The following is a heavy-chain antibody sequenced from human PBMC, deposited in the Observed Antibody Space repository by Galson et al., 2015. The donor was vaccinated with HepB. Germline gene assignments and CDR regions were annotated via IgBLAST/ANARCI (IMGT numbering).Heavy chain of an antibody. CDR3: ARTYNYGSVDY. CDR2: IKQDGSEK. D-gene: IGHD3-10*01. J-gene: IGHJ4*02. CDR1: GFTFSNYW. V-gene: IGHV3-7*01. Sequence: FLRLSCAASGFTFSNYWMSWVRQAPGKGLEWVANIKQDGSEKNYVDSVKGRFTISRENAKNSLHLQMDSLRAEDAAVYYCARTYNYGSVDYWGQGTLVTVSS.